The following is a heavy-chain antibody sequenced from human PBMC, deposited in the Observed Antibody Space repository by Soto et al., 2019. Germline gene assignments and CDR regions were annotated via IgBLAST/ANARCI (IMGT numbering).Heavy chain of an antibody. CDR2: ISYDGSKK. Sequence: QVQLVESGGGVVQPGRSLRLSCAASGFSFSNIGMHWVRQAPGKGLEWVAIISYDGSKKYYADSVKGRFTISRDNSKNTLYLQMNSLRVEDTAVFHCAKDRVESGLGEIDYWGQGTLVTVSS. CDR3: AKDRVESGLGEIDY. V-gene: IGHV3-30*18. J-gene: IGHJ4*02. D-gene: IGHD3-16*01. CDR1: GFSFSNIG.